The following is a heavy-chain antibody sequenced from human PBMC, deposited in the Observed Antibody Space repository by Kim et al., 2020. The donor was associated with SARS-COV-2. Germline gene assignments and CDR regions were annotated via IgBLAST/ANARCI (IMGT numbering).Heavy chain of an antibody. Sequence: GESLKISCKGSGYSFTSYWIGWVRQMPGKGLEWMGIIYPGDSDTRYSPSFQGQVTISADKSISTAYLQWSSLKASDTAMYYCARELEDYVWGSYRYEDAFDIWGQETMVTVSS. J-gene: IGHJ3*02. CDR3: ARELEDYVWGSYRYEDAFDI. V-gene: IGHV5-51*01. CDR1: GYSFTSYW. CDR2: IYPGDSDT. D-gene: IGHD3-16*02.